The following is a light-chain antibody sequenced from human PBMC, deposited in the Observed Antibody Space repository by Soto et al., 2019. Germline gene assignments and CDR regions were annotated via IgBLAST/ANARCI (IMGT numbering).Light chain of an antibody. J-gene: IGLJ1*01. CDR2: EGS. V-gene: IGLV2-23*01. CDR3: CSYAGSSRSV. CDR1: SRDVGGYTL. Sequence: QSVLTQPASVSGSPGQSITISCTGTSRDVGGYTLVSWYQQYPGKAPKLMIYEGSKRPSGVSHRFSGSKSGNTASLTISGLQAEDEADYNCCSYAGSSRSVFGTGTKLTVL.